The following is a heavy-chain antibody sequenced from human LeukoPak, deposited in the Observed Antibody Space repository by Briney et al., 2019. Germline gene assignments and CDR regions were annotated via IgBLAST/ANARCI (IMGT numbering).Heavy chain of an antibody. V-gene: IGHV4-4*02. J-gene: IGHJ4*02. CDR3: PRDSWGRAWYEGRPMADY. CDR1: GVSLNSINW. CDR2: MYHTGGF. Sequence: SSETLSLTCAVSGVSLNSINWWSWVRQPPGQGLEWIGEMYHTGGFNYNPSLKSRVTISLDKSQNQFFLRLSSVTAADTAVYYCPRDSWGRAWYEGRPMADYWGQGTLVTVSS. D-gene: IGHD6-13*01.